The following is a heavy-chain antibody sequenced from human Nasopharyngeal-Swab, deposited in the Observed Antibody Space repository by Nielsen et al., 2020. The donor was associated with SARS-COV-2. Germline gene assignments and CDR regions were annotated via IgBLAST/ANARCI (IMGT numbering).Heavy chain of an antibody. CDR2: ISYDGSNK. J-gene: IGHJ4*02. D-gene: IGHD3-10*01. V-gene: IGHV3-30*18. Sequence: VCQAPGKGLEWVAVISYDGSNKYYADSVKGRFTISRDNSKNTLYLQMNSLRAEDTAVYYCAKDPYYYGSGSYWNYFDYWGQGTLVTISS. CDR3: AKDPYYYGSGSYWNYFDY.